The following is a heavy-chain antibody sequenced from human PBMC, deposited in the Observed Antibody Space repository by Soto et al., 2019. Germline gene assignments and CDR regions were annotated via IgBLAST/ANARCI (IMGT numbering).Heavy chain of an antibody. Sequence: SETLSLTCTVSGGSISSNSYYWGWIRQPPGKGLEWIGSIYYSGSTYYNPSLKSRVTISVDTSKNQFSLKLSSVTAADTAVYYCATYSSSWYVVYWGQGTLVTVSS. V-gene: IGHV4-39*01. J-gene: IGHJ4*02. CDR3: ATYSSSWYVVY. CDR1: GGSISSNSYY. D-gene: IGHD6-13*01. CDR2: IYYSGST.